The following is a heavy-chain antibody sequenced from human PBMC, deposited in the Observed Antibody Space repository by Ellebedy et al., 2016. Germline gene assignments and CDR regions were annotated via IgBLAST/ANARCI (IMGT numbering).Heavy chain of an antibody. CDR2: ISAYNGNT. D-gene: IGHD6-19*01. CDR3: ARLLPVAAPSGYYYGMDV. CDR1: GYTFTSYG. V-gene: IGHV1-18*01. J-gene: IGHJ6*02. Sequence: ASVKVSXKASGYTFTSYGISWVRQAPGQGLEWMGWISAYNGNTNYAQKLQGRVTMTRDTSTSTAYMELSSLRSEDTAVYYCARLLPVAAPSGYYYGMDVWGQGTTVTVSS.